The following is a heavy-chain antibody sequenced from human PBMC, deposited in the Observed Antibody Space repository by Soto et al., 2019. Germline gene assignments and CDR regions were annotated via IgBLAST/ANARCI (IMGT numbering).Heavy chain of an antibody. CDR3: ASPSHSSGYYYEWGPYDY. CDR1: GGTFSSYA. V-gene: IGHV1-69*01. J-gene: IGHJ4*02. CDR2: IIPIFGTA. Sequence: QVQLVQSGAEVKKPGSSVKVSCKASGGTFSSYAISWVRQAPGQGLEWMGGIIPIFGTANYAQKFQGRVTITADESTSTAYMELSSLRSEDTAVYYCASPSHSSGYYYEWGPYDYWGQGTLVTVSS. D-gene: IGHD3-22*01.